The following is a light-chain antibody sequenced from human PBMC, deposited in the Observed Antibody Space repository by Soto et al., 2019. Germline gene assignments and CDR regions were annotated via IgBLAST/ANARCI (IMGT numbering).Light chain of an antibody. CDR1: QSVSSIY. CDR3: QQSGSSPGT. CDR2: GVS. V-gene: IGKV3-20*01. Sequence: EIVLTQSPGPLSLSPGERATLSCRASQSVSSIYLAWYQQKPGQAPKLLIYGVSSRATGIPDRFSGSGSGTDFTLTIARLEPEDFAVYYCQQSGSSPGTFGQGTKVEIK. J-gene: IGKJ1*01.